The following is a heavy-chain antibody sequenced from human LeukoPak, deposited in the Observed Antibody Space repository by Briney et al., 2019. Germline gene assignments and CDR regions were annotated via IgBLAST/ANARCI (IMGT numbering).Heavy chain of an antibody. CDR2: ISSSSSYI. CDR1: GFTFSSYA. J-gene: IGHJ4*02. V-gene: IGHV3-21*01. CDR3: ARDRATYYYDSSGYPYLDY. D-gene: IGHD3-22*01. Sequence: GGSLRLSCAVSGFTFSSYAMNWVRQAPGKGLEWVSSISSSSSYIYYADSVKGRFTISRDNAKNSLYLQMNSLRAEDTAVYYCARDRATYYYDSSGYPYLDYWGQGTLVTVSS.